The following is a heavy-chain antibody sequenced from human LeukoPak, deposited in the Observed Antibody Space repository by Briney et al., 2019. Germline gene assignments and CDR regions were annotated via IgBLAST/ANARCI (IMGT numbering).Heavy chain of an antibody. Sequence: PGGSLRLSCAASGFTFSSYLMHWVGQAPGKGRVWVSHIDSDGSITTSADSVKGRFTISRDNARNTLYLQMNSLRAEDTAVYYCARVLTPANIDSWGQGTLVTVSS. J-gene: IGHJ4*02. CDR1: GFTFSSYL. CDR2: IDSDGSIT. CDR3: ARVLTPANIDS. D-gene: IGHD3-9*01. V-gene: IGHV3-74*01.